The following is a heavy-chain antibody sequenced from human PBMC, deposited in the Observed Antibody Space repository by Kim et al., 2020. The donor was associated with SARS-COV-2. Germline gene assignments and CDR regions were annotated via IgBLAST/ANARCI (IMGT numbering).Heavy chain of an antibody. Sequence: ADSGKGRFTISRYNAKNALDLQMTSLGVEDTAVYYCARNGPDDIFEWYFDLWGRGTLVTVSS. CDR3: ARNGPDDIFEWYFDL. V-gene: IGHV3-11*01. J-gene: IGHJ2*01.